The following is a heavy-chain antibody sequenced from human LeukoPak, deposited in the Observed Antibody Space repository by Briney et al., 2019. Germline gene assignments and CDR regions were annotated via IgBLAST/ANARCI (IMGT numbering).Heavy chain of an antibody. V-gene: IGHV3-23*01. Sequence: GGSLTLSCAASGVTFRFYAISWVRQAPGKGLEWVSAISGGGGNTYYADSAKGRFTISRDNSKNTLYLQMNSLRVEDTAIYYCAKSDYYDSSGHPSSFDYWGQGTLVTVSS. D-gene: IGHD3-22*01. CDR2: ISGGGGNT. CDR1: GVTFRFYA. CDR3: AKSDYYDSSGHPSSFDY. J-gene: IGHJ4*02.